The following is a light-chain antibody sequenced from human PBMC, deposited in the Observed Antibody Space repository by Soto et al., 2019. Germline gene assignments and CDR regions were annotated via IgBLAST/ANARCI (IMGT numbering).Light chain of an antibody. V-gene: IGLV4-69*02. CDR1: SGHSNYA. CDR2: LNSDGSH. Sequence: QLVLTQSPSASASLGASVKLTCTLSSGHSNYAIAWHQQQPEKGPRYLMKLNSDGSHSKGDGIPDRFSGSSSGAERYLTISSLQSEDEADYYCQAWATDIRVFGGGTKLTVL. J-gene: IGLJ3*02. CDR3: QAWATDIRV.